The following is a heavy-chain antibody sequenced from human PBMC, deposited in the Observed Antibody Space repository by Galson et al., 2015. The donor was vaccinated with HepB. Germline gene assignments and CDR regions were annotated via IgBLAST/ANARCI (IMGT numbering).Heavy chain of an antibody. CDR3: ARGAGERLRYFDWLPTGPFDY. D-gene: IGHD3-9*01. Sequence: SLRLSCAASGFTVSSNYMSWVRQAPGKGLEWVSVIYSGGSTYYADSVKGRFTISRDNSKNTQYLQMNSLRAEDTAVYYCARGAGERLRYFDWLPTGPFDYWGQGTLVTVSS. CDR1: GFTVSSNY. J-gene: IGHJ4*02. CDR2: IYSGGST. V-gene: IGHV3-66*01.